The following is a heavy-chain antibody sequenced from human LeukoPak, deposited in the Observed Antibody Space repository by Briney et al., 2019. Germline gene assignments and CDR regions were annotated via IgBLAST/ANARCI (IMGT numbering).Heavy chain of an antibody. J-gene: IGHJ5*02. CDR1: GGSISSGGYY. V-gene: IGHV4-31*03. CDR3: ARGGRKRNWFDP. Sequence: PSQTLSLTCTVSGGSISSGGYYWSWIRQHPGKGLEWIGYIYYSGSTNYNPSLKSRVTISVDTSKNQFSLKLTSVTAADTAVYYCARGGRKRNWFDPWGQGTLVTVSS. CDR2: IYYSGST.